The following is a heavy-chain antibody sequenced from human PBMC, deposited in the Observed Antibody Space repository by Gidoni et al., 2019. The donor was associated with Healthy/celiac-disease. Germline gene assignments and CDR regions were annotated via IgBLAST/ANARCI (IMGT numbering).Heavy chain of an antibody. Sequence: EVQLVESGGGLVQPGGSLRLSCAASGITFSDHYMDWVRQAPGKGLEWVGRTRHQANSYTTEYAASVKGRFTISRDDSKNSLYLQMNSLKTEDTAVYYCARERLRFLEWLYGGMDVWGQGTTVTVSS. CDR3: ARERLRFLEWLYGGMDV. D-gene: IGHD3-3*01. J-gene: IGHJ6*02. CDR2: TRHQANSYTT. CDR1: GITFSDHY. V-gene: IGHV3-72*01.